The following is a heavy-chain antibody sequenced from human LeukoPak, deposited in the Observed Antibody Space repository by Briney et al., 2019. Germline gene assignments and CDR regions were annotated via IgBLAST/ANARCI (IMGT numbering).Heavy chain of an antibody. V-gene: IGHV3-21*01. J-gene: IGHJ4*02. CDR1: GFTFSSYS. Sequence: GGSLRLSCAASGFTFSSYSMNWVRQAPGKGLEWVSSISSSSYIYYADSVKGRFTIPRDNAKNSLYLQMNSLRAEDTAVYYCARGRSSGYVDWGQGTLVTVSS. CDR2: ISSSSYI. CDR3: ARGRSSGYVD. D-gene: IGHD3-22*01.